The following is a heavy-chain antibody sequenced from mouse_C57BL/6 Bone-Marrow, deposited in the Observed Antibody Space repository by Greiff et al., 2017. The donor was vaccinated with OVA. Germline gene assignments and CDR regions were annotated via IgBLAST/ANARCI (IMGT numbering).Heavy chain of an antibody. CDR2: INSDGGST. CDR1: EYEFPSHD. Sequence: EVKVEESGGGLVQPGESLKLSCESNEYEFPSHDLSWVRKTPEKRLELVAAINSDGGSTYYPDTMARRFIISRDNTKKTLYLQMSRLRAEDTALYYWARQGGNYGYFDVWGTGTTVTVSS. V-gene: IGHV5-2*03. J-gene: IGHJ1*03. CDR3: ARQGGNYGYFDV. D-gene: IGHD2-1*01.